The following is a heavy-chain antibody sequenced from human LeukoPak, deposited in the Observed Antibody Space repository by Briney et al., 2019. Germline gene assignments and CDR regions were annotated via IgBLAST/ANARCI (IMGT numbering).Heavy chain of an antibody. CDR2: IYYSGST. Sequence: SETLSLTCTVSGGSLSSYYWTWLRQPPGKGLEWIGHIYYSGSTTYNPSLQSRVTISVDTSKNQFSLRLTSVTAADTAAYYCSRFTLDVVSSNWYFDLWGRGTLVTVSS. V-gene: IGHV4-59*08. J-gene: IGHJ2*01. D-gene: IGHD2-21*01. CDR3: SRFTLDVVSSNWYFDL. CDR1: GGSLSSYY.